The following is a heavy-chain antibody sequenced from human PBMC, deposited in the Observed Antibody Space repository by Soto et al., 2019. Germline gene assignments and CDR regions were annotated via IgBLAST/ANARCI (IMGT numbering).Heavy chain of an antibody. D-gene: IGHD4-17*01. Sequence: GESLKISCKGSGYSFTSYWIGWVRQMPGKGLEWMGIIYPGDSNTRYSPSFQGQVTISADKSISTAYLQWSSLKASDTAMYYCARHSVPPTVDNPYNWFDPWGQGTLVTVSS. CDR1: GYSFTSYW. V-gene: IGHV5-51*01. CDR3: ARHSVPPTVDNPYNWFDP. J-gene: IGHJ5*02. CDR2: IYPGDSNT.